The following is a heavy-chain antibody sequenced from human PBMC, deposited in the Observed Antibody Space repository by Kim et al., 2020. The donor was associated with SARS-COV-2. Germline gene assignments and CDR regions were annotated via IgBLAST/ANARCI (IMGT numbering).Heavy chain of an antibody. CDR2: IYPGDSDT. Sequence: GESLKISCKGSGYSFTSYWIGWVLQMPGKGLEWVGIIYPGDSDTRYSPSFQGQVTISADKSISTAYLQWSSLKASDTAMYYCARMCGYNDNWFDPWGQGTLVTVSP. J-gene: IGHJ5*02. CDR1: GYSFTSYW. CDR3: ARMCGYNDNWFDP. V-gene: IGHV5-51*01. D-gene: IGHD3-22*01.